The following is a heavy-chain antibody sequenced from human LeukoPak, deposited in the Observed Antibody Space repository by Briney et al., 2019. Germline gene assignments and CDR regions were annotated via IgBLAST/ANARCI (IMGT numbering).Heavy chain of an antibody. Sequence: SETLCLTCTVSGASFSSYYWSWIRQPPGKGLEWSGYFYYSGTTNYNYNPSLKSRVTMSVDTSKNQFSLKLYSVTAADTAVYYCARDRRPEGFDYWGQGTLVTVSS. CDR1: GASFSSYY. CDR3: ARDRRPEGFDY. V-gene: IGHV4-59*01. J-gene: IGHJ4*02. CDR2: FYYSGTTNY.